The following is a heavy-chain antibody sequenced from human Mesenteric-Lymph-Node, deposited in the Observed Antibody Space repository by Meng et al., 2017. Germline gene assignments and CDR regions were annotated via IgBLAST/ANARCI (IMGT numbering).Heavy chain of an antibody. CDR2: IKSKNHGETA. J-gene: IGHJ4*02. CDR3: TTDYYGHQGCPFDF. V-gene: IGHV3-15*01. Sequence: GESLKISCVTSGLVFKDAWMTWVRQAPGKGLEWVGRIKSKNHGETAGYAAPVKGRFTMSRDDSTNTLYLQMNSLKSEDAGVYYCTTDYYGHQGCPFDFWDPGTLVTVSS. D-gene: IGHD3-22*01. CDR1: GLVFKDAW.